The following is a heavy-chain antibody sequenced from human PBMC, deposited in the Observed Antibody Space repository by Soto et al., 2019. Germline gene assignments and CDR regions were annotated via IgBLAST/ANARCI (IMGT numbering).Heavy chain of an antibody. Sequence: SETLSLTCTVSGDSIRSINNYWGWIRQPPGKGLEWIGNIYYDRSTFYNPSLKSRVAMSIDTSKNQFSLNLTSVTATDTAVYYCTKGPNWDRYYYGVDVWGQGTAVTVSS. V-gene: IGHV4-39*01. J-gene: IGHJ6*02. CDR3: TKGPNWDRYYYGVDV. CDR2: IYYDRST. D-gene: IGHD7-27*01. CDR1: GDSIRSINNY.